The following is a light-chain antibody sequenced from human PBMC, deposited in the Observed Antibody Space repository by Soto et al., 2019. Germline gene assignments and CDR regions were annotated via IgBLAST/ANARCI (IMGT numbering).Light chain of an antibody. V-gene: IGLV2-23*02. CDR2: EVT. CDR3: CSYAGSSTYV. J-gene: IGLJ1*01. Sequence: QSALTQPASVSGSPGQSITISCTETSSDVGSYNLVSWYQQHPGKAPKFMIFEVTQRPSGVSNRFSGSKSGNTASLTISGLQAEDEADYYCCSYAGSSTYVFGTGTKLTVL. CDR1: SSDVGSYNL.